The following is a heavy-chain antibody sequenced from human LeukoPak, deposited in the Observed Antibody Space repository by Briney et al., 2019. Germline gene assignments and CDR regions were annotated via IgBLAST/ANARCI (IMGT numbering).Heavy chain of an antibody. V-gene: IGHV3-23*01. Sequence: RGSPRLSCAASGFTFSNSAMSWVRQAPGKGLEWVSTLSGSGITTYYADSVKGRFTISRDNSKSTLYLQMNSLRAEDTAVYYCAKGIFCRGWNYFDYWGHGTLVNVSS. J-gene: IGHJ4*01. CDR3: AKGIFCRGWNYFDY. D-gene: IGHD3-3*01. CDR2: LSGSGITT. CDR1: GFTFSNSA.